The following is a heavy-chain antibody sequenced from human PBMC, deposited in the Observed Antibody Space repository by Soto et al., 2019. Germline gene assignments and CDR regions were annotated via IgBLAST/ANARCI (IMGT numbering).Heavy chain of an antibody. CDR1: GYTFTSYA. CDR3: ARDGLWFGEFSLGY. CDR2: INAGNGNT. J-gene: IGHJ4*02. V-gene: IGHV1-3*05. D-gene: IGHD3-10*01. Sequence: QVQLVQSGAEEKKPGASVKVSCKASGYTFTSYAMHWVRQAPGQRLEWMGWINAGNGNTKYSQKFQGRVTITRDTSASTAYMELSSLRSEDMAVYYCARDGLWFGEFSLGYWGQGTLVTVSS.